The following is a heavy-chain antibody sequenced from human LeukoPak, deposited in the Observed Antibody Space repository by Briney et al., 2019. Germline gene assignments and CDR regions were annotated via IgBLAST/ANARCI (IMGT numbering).Heavy chain of an antibody. V-gene: IGHV4-34*01. CDR3: ARGVFRGYYGSGSYYNRNWFDP. CDR1: GGSFSGYY. Sequence: SETLSLTCAVYGGSFSGYYWSWIRQPPGKGLEWIWEINHSGSTNYNPSLKSRVTISVDTSKNQFSLKLSSVTAADTAVYYCARGVFRGYYGSGSYYNRNWFDPWGQGTLVTVSS. J-gene: IGHJ5*02. D-gene: IGHD3-10*01. CDR2: INHSGST.